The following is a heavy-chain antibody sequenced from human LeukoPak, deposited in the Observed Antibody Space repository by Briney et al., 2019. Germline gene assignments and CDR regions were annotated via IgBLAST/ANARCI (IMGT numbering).Heavy chain of an antibody. V-gene: IGHV1-2*02. CDR2: IKSNNGGT. CDR3: ASHRLNA. Sequence: ASVKVSSKASGFAFTDYYVHWVRQAPGQGLEWMGCIKSNNGGTDYAQKFQGRVTMTRDTSINTAYMELSGLRSDDTALCYCASHRLNAWGQGTLVTVSS. CDR1: GFAFTDYY. J-gene: IGHJ5*02. D-gene: IGHD3-16*01.